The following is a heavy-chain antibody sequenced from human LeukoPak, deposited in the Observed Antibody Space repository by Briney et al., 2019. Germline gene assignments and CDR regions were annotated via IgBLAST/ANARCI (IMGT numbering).Heavy chain of an antibody. CDR3: ARATYYYGSGSYFFDP. CDR1: GGTFSSYA. D-gene: IGHD3-10*01. V-gene: IGHV1-69*13. CDR2: IIPIFGTA. J-gene: IGHJ5*02. Sequence: SVKVSCKASGGTFSSYAISWVRQAPGQGLEWMGGIIPIFGTANYAQKFQGRVTITADESTSTAYMELSSLRSEDTAVYYCARATYYYGSGSYFFDPWGQGTLVIVPS.